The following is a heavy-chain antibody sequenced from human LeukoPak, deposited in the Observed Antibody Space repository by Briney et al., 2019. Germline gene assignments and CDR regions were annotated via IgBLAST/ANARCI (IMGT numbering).Heavy chain of an antibody. J-gene: IGHJ4*02. Sequence: PGGSLRLSCAASGFTFTSYWMHWVRQAPGKGLVWVSRINSDGISTTYADSVKGRFTISRDNAKNTVFLQMNSLTAEDTAVYHCARDGWVDYWGQGTVVTVSS. V-gene: IGHV3-74*01. CDR3: ARDGWVDY. CDR2: INSDGIST. D-gene: IGHD3-10*01. CDR1: GFTFTSYW.